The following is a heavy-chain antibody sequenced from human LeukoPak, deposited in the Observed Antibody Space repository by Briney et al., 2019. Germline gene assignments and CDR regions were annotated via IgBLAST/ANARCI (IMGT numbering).Heavy chain of an antibody. D-gene: IGHD2-15*01. Sequence: TGGSLRLSCAASGFTFSSYWMSWVRQAPGKGLEWVANIKQDGSEKYYVDSVRGRFTISRDNAKNSLYLQMNSLRAEDTAVYYCARELGYCSGGSCSDWGQGTLVTVSS. V-gene: IGHV3-7*01. CDR1: GFTFSSYW. J-gene: IGHJ4*02. CDR2: IKQDGSEK. CDR3: ARELGYCSGGSCSD.